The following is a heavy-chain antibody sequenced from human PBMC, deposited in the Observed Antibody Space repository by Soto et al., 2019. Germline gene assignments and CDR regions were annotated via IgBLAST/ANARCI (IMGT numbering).Heavy chain of an antibody. D-gene: IGHD3-9*01. CDR2: ITGSGGST. CDR3: AKDLGYYDILTGPRYYYGMDV. V-gene: IGHV3-23*01. Sequence: GGSLRLSCAASGFTFSSYSMSWVRQAPGKGLEWVSAITGSGGSTYYADSVKGRFTISRDNSKNTLYLQMNSLRAEDTAVYYCAKDLGYYDILTGPRYYYGMDVWGQGTTVTVSS. J-gene: IGHJ6*02. CDR1: GFTFSSYS.